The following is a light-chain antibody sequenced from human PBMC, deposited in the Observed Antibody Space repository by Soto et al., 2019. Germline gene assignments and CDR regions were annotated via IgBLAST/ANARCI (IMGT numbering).Light chain of an antibody. V-gene: IGKV4-1*01. CDR1: QSVLYSSNNKNY. Sequence: DIVMTQSPDSLAVSLGERATINCKSSQSVLYSSNNKNYLAWYQQKPGQPPKLLIYWASTRESGVPDRFSGSGSGTDFTLTISSLQADDVAVYYCQQYYSTPRLTFGPGTKVDIK. J-gene: IGKJ3*01. CDR2: WAS. CDR3: QQYYSTPRLT.